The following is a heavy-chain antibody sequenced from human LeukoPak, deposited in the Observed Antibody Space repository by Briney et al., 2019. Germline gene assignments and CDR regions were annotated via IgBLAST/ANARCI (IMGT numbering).Heavy chain of an antibody. CDR2: IYYSGST. V-gene: IGHV4-31*03. CDR3: ARDMKYYDISKGEVYGMDV. Sequence: PSETLSLTCTVSGGSISSGGYYWSWIRQHPGKGLEWIGYIYYSGSTYYNPSLKSRVTISVDTSKNQFSLKLSSVTAADTAVYYCARDMKYYDISKGEVYGMDVWGQGTTVTVSS. CDR1: GGSISSGGYY. J-gene: IGHJ6*02. D-gene: IGHD3-9*01.